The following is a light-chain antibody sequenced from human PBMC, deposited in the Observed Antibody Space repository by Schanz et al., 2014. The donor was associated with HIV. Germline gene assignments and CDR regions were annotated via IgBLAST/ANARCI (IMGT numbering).Light chain of an antibody. CDR1: SSDVGGYNY. CDR2: EVS. CDR3: SSHAGSNKV. J-gene: IGLJ2*01. V-gene: IGLV2-8*01. Sequence: QSALTQPPSASGSPGQSVTISCTGTSSDVGGYNYVSWYQQHPGKAPKLMIYEVSKRPSGVPDRFSGSKSGNTASLIVSGLQAEDEADYYCSSHAGSNKVFGGGTKLTVL.